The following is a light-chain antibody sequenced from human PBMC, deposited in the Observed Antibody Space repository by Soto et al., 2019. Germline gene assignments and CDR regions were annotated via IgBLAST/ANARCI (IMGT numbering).Light chain of an antibody. CDR2: DAS. Sequence: ENVLTQSPGTLSMSPGERVTLSCRASRDIRSHLAWYQQKPGQAPRLLIFDASSRATGIPDRFSGSGSGTDFTLSISRLEPEDFAVYYCQQYGTSPRTFGQGTRVEIK. J-gene: IGKJ1*01. CDR3: QQYGTSPRT. V-gene: IGKV3-20*01. CDR1: RDIRSH.